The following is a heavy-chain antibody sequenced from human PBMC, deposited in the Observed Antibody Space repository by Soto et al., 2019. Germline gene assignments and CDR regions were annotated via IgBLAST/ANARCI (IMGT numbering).Heavy chain of an antibody. CDR1: GYTFTSYY. Sequence: AXVKVSCKASGYTFTSYYMHWVRQAPGQCLEWMEIIHPSGGSTSSAQTFQDRLPITRATSASTVYMDLSSLRSEDTVVFYCAKLGFCGGDPCYPLNIWGQEKKVTVSS. J-gene: IGHJ3*02. CDR2: IHPSGGST. CDR3: AKLGFCGGDPCYPLNI. D-gene: IGHD2-21*02. V-gene: IGHV1-46*01.